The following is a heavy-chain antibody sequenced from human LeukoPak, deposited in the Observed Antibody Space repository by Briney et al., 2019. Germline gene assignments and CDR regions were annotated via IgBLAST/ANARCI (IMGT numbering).Heavy chain of an antibody. V-gene: IGHV1-2*02. CDR3: ARDYSSDAFDI. Sequence: ASVTVSCTASGYTLTDNYLHWVRQAPGQGLEWMGWINPNSGATKYAQKFQDRVTLTSDTSISTAYMDLSRLRSDDTAVYYCARDYSSDAFDIWGQGTMVTVSS. CDR1: GYTLTDNY. CDR2: INPNSGAT. D-gene: IGHD2-21*01. J-gene: IGHJ3*02.